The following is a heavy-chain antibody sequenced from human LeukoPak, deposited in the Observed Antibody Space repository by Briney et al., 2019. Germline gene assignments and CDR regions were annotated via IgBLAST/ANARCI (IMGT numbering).Heavy chain of an antibody. Sequence: PSETLSLTCAVYGGSFSGYYWSWIRQPPGKGLEWMGEINHSGSTKYNPSRKSRFTISVDTSKNQFCLKLSSVTAADTAVYYCARGQEYCSSTSCYTGGLNFDYWGQGTLVTVSS. CDR1: GGSFSGYY. CDR3: ARGQEYCSSTSCYTGGLNFDY. D-gene: IGHD2-2*02. J-gene: IGHJ4*02. V-gene: IGHV4-34*01. CDR2: INHSGST.